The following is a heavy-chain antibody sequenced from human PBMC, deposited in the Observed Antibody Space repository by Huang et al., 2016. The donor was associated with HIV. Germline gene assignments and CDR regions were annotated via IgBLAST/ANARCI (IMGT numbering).Heavy chain of an antibody. D-gene: IGHD3-22*01. CDR3: AREPLLYQYYSDGSDHEGSGAFDY. V-gene: IGHV4-59*01. CDR2: IYYGGRT. Sequence: QVQLQESGPGLVKPSETLYLTCTVSGGSISSYFWSWIRQPPGKGLEWIGYIYYGGRTNYNPSFKSRVTISVYTSKNRFSLKLSSVTAADTAVYYCAREPLLYQYYSDGSDHEGSGAFDYWGQGTLVTVSS. CDR1: GGSISSYF. J-gene: IGHJ4*02.